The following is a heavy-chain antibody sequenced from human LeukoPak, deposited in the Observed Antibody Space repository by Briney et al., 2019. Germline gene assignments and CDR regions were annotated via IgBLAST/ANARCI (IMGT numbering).Heavy chain of an antibody. V-gene: IGHV3-23*01. CDR1: GFTFSSYG. CDR2: ISGTGGTT. D-gene: IGHD3-10*01. J-gene: IGHJ4*02. Sequence: GGTLRLSCAASGFTFSSYGMSWVRQAPGKGLEWVSAISGTGGTTYYADSVKGRFTISRDNSKNTLYLQMNSLRAEDTALYYCARKSASGNYPLDYWGQGTLVTVSS. CDR3: ARKSASGNYPLDY.